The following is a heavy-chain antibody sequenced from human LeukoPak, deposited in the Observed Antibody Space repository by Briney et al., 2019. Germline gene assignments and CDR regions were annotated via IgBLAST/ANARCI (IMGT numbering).Heavy chain of an antibody. CDR2: ISASGGTT. CDR3: AKDPREYCSSTSCPNWFDP. J-gene: IGHJ5*02. Sequence: RGSLRLSCAASGFTFSSYAMSWVRQAPGKGLEWVSSISASGGTTYYADSVKGRFTISRDNSKNTLYLQMLSLRAEDSATYYCAKDPREYCSSTSCPNWFDPWGQGTLVTVSS. V-gene: IGHV3-23*01. CDR1: GFTFSSYA. D-gene: IGHD2-2*01.